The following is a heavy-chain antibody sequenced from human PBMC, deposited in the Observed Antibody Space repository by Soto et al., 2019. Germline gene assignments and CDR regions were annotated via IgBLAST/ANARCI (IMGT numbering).Heavy chain of an antibody. V-gene: IGHV1-46*03. J-gene: IGHJ5*02. CDR3: AREDGFGEIYSFAP. CDR1: GYTFTTYY. Sequence: VQLVQSGAEVRKPGASVKVSCKASGYTFTTYYIHWVRQAPGQGLEWMGTINPDSGSTSHAQSFHGRVTMTTDTSTSTVYMELNSLRSDDTAIYYCAREDGFGEIYSFAPWGQGTFVTVSS. CDR2: INPDSGST. D-gene: IGHD3-10*01.